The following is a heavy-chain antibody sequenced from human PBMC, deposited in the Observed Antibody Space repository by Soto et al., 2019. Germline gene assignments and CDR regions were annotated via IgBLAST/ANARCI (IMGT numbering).Heavy chain of an antibody. CDR2: IFSNDEK. CDR1: GFSLSNARMG. Sequence: QVTLKESGPVLVKPTETLTLTCTVSGFSLSNARMGVSWIRQPPGKALEWLAHIFSNDEKSYSTSLKSRLTISKDTSKSQVVLTMTNMDPVDTATYYCARSMYYYDSSGYYYEASFDYWGQGTLVTVSS. J-gene: IGHJ4*02. V-gene: IGHV2-26*01. D-gene: IGHD3-22*01. CDR3: ARSMYYYDSSGYYYEASFDY.